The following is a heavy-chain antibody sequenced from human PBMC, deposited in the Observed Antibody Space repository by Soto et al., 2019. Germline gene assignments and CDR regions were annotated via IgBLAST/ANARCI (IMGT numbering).Heavy chain of an antibody. V-gene: IGHV4-30-4*01. J-gene: IGHJ4*02. Sequence: SETLSLTCTVSGGSSSSGDYYWSWIRQPPGKGLEWIGHIYYSGSTYYNPSLKSQVTISVDTSKNQFSLKLSSVTAADTAAYYCASYSPYSGYDPFDYWGQGTLVTVSS. CDR1: GGSSSSGDYY. CDR2: IYYSGST. D-gene: IGHD5-12*01. CDR3: ASYSPYSGYDPFDY.